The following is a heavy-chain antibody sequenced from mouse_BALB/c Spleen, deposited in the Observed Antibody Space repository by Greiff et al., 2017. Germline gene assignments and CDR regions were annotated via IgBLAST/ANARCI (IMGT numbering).Heavy chain of an antibody. CDR2: ISDGGSYT. V-gene: IGHV5-4*02. CDR3: AREAYYYAMDY. Sequence: EVKLVESGGGLVKPGGSLKLSCAASGFTFSDYYMYWVRQTPEKRLEWVATISDGGSYTYYPDSVKGRFTISRDNAKNNLYLQMSSLKSEDTAMCYCAREAYYYAMDYWGQGTSVTVSS. J-gene: IGHJ4*01. CDR1: GFTFSDYY.